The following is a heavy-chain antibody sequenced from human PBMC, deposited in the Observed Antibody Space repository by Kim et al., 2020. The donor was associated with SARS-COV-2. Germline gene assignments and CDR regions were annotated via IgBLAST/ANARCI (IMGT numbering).Heavy chain of an antibody. CDR1: GGSFSGYY. J-gene: IGHJ4*02. D-gene: IGHD6-19*01. CDR3: ASERSGWYPDY. CDR2: INHSGST. V-gene: IGHV4-34*01. Sequence: SETLSLTCAVYGGSFSGYYWSWIRQPPGKGLEWIGEINHSGSTNYNPSLKSRVTISVDTSKNQFSLKLSSVTAADTAVYYCASERSGWYPDYWGQGTLVTVSS.